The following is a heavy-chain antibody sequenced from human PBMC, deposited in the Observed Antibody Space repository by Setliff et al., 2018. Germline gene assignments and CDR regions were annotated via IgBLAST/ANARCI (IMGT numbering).Heavy chain of an antibody. Sequence: GGSLRLSCAASGFTFSSYAITWVRQASGKGLEWVSMISGSAQTTYYADSVKGRFTVSRDNAKNSLYLQLNSLRAEDTAIYYCAGGYPSNLDYWGQGTLVTVSS. CDR1: GFTFSSYA. D-gene: IGHD3-22*01. CDR2: ISGSAQTT. J-gene: IGHJ4*02. V-gene: IGHV3-23*01. CDR3: AGGYPSNLDY.